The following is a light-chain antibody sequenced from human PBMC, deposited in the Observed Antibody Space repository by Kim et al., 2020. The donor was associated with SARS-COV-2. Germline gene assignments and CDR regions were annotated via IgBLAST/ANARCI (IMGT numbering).Light chain of an antibody. CDR1: QSINHW. V-gene: IGKV1-5*03. CDR2: KAS. Sequence: DIQMTQSPSTLPASVEDRVTITCRASQSINHWLAWYQQKPGKAPKLLVYKASILETGVPSRFSGGGSGTEFTLTISSLQPDDFATYYCQQYTRPPWTFGQGTKVDIK. J-gene: IGKJ1*01. CDR3: QQYTRPPWT.